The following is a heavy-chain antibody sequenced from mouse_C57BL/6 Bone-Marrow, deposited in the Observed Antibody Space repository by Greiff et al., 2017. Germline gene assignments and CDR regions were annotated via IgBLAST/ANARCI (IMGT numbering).Heavy chain of an antibody. Sequence: QVQLQQPGAELVKPGASVKLSCKASGYTFTSYWMQWVKQRPGQGLEWIGEIDPSDSYTNYNQKFKGKATLTVDTSSSTAYMQLSSLTSEDSAVYYCARWGYDDYWGQGTTLTVSS. J-gene: IGHJ2*01. CDR3: ARWGYDDY. V-gene: IGHV1-50*01. CDR1: GYTFTSYW. CDR2: IDPSDSYT. D-gene: IGHD2-2*01.